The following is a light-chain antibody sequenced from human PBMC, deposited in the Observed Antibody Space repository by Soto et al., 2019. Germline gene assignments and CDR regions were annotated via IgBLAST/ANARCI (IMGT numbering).Light chain of an antibody. V-gene: IGLV2-14*01. Sequence: QSVLTQPPFVKGSRGQSIPISCTRTSSDVGGYNYVSWYQQHPGKAPKLMIYDVSNRPSGVSNRFSGSKSGNTASLTISGLQAEDEADYYCSSYTRSSTLVFGTGTKVTV. CDR3: SSYTRSSTLV. CDR2: DVS. CDR1: SSDVGGYNY. J-gene: IGLJ1*01.